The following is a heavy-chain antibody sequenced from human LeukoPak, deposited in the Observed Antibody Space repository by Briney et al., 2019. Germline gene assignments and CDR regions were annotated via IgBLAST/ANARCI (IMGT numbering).Heavy chain of an antibody. CDR1: GYTFSSHG. D-gene: IGHD4-17*01. CDR2: ISAYNGNT. J-gene: IGHJ3*02. Sequence: ASVKVSCKASGYTFSSHGISWVRQAPGQGLEWTAWISAYNGNTNYAQKLQGRVTMTTDTSTSTAYMKLRSLRSDDTAVYYCARSTTKAFDIWGQGTMVTVSS. CDR3: ARSTTKAFDI. V-gene: IGHV1-18*01.